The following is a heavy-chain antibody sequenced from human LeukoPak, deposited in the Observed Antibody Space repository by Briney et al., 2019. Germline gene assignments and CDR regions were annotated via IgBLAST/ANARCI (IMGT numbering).Heavy chain of an antibody. J-gene: IGHJ4*02. V-gene: IGHV4-30-2*01. CDR1: GDSISSVTYS. Sequence: SETLSLTCAVSGDSISSVTYSWTWIRQPPGKGLEWIGFISHSGSTYYNPSLKSRVTMSVDRSENQFSLKLSSVTAADTAVYYCARGLIVPSTIFDYWGQGALVTVSS. CDR2: ISHSGST. CDR3: ARGLIVPSTIFDY. D-gene: IGHD2-2*02.